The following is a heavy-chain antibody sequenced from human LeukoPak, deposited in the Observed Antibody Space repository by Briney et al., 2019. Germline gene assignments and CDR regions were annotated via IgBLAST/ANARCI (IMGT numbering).Heavy chain of an antibody. CDR1: GGSISSYY. V-gene: IGHV4-59*01. D-gene: IGHD2-2*01. Sequence: SETLSLTCTVSGGSISSYYWSWIRQPPGKGLEWIGYIYYSGSTNYNPSLKSRVTISVDTSKNQFSLKLSSVTAADTAVYYCARVRGTGYCSSTSCRMSWFDPWGQGTLVTVSS. J-gene: IGHJ5*02. CDR3: ARVRGTGYCSSTSCRMSWFDP. CDR2: IYYSGST.